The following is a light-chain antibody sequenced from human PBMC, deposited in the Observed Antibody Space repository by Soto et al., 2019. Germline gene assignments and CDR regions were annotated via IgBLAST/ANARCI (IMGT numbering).Light chain of an antibody. Sequence: QAVVTQPPSVSAAPGQEVTISCSGSNSNIGNNYVSWYQQFPGTSPKLLIYDDNKRSSGIPDRFSGSKSGTSATLGISGLQTGDDADYYCGTWDGSLSVGVFGTWTKVTVL. J-gene: IGLJ1*01. CDR1: NSNIGNNY. V-gene: IGLV1-51*01. CDR3: GTWDGSLSVGV. CDR2: DDN.